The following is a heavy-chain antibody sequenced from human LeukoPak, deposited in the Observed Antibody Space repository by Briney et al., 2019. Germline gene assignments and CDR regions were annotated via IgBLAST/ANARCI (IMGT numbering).Heavy chain of an antibody. V-gene: IGHV3-48*01. CDR2: ISSSSSTI. Sequence: GGSLRLSCAASGFTFSSYSMNWVRQAPGKGLEWVSSISSSSSTIYYADSVKGRFTISRDNAKNSLYLQMNSLRAEDTAVYYCARDMVAGGPDYWGQGTLVTVSS. D-gene: IGHD6-19*01. J-gene: IGHJ4*02. CDR3: ARDMVAGGPDY. CDR1: GFTFSSYS.